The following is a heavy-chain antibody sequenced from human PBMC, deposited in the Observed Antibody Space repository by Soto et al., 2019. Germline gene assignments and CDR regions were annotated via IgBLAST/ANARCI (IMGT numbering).Heavy chain of an antibody. V-gene: IGHV4-59*12. D-gene: IGHD4-4*01. Sequence: SETLSLTCTVSGGSISSYYWSWIRQPPGKGLEWIGYIYYNGNTNYNPSLKSRVTISVDTSKNQFSLKLSSVTAADTAVYYCASFRRVRTYDYWGQGTLVTVSS. CDR2: IYYNGNT. CDR3: ASFRRVRTYDY. CDR1: GGSISSYY. J-gene: IGHJ4*02.